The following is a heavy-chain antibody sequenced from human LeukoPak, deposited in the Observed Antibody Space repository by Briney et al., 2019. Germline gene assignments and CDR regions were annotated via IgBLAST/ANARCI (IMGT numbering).Heavy chain of an antibody. CDR3: AKDLLPGSFQPFDY. CDR1: GYTFTGHY. V-gene: IGHV1-2*06. D-gene: IGHD1-26*01. Sequence: ASVKVSCKASGYTFTGHYVHWVRQAPGQGLEWMGRINPNSGGTIYAQKFQGRVTMTRDTSISTAYMELSRLRSDDTAVYYCAKDLLPGSFQPFDYWGQGTLVTVSS. CDR2: INPNSGGT. J-gene: IGHJ4*02.